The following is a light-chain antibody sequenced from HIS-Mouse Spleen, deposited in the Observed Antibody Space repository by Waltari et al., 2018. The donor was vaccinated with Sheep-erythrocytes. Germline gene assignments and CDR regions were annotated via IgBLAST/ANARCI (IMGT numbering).Light chain of an antibody. CDR1: SANLGSNT. J-gene: IGLJ1*01. Sequence: QSVLTQPPSASGTPGQRVTISCSGSSANLGSNTANWYHKLPETAPKLLIYSNKQRPAGVSDRFCGSKSGTSDSLAIRRLQLADEADYYCAAWDDSLNGYVFGTGTKVTVL. CDR2: SNK. V-gene: IGLV1-44*01. CDR3: AAWDDSLNGYV.